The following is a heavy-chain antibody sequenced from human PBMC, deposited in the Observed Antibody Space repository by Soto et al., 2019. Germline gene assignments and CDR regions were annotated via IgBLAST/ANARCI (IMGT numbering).Heavy chain of an antibody. D-gene: IGHD5-12*01. CDR1: GFTFDDYV. CDR2: ISWNSGSI. J-gene: IGHJ3*02. V-gene: IGHV3-9*01. CDR3: TKAKSTPACSGYVEAFDI. Sequence: GGSLRLSCAASGFTFDDYVMHWVRQAPGKGLEWVSGISWNSGSIDYADSVKGRFTISRDNAKNSLFLEMNSLRAEDTAFYYCTKAKSTPACSGYVEAFDIWGPATMVTVSS.